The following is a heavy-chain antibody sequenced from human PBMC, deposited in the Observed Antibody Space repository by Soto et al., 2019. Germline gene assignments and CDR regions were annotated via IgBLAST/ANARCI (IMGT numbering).Heavy chain of an antibody. V-gene: IGHV1-2*02. J-gene: IGHJ5*02. CDR3: ARDYAQGAYSSGWYEGWFAP. CDR1: GYTFTVYY. D-gene: IGHD6-13*01. CDR2: INPNSGGT. Sequence: QVQLVQSGAEVKKPGASVKVSCRASGYTFTVYYIHWVRQAPGQGLEWMGWINPNSGGTNYAQKFQGRVTMTRDTSVSTAYMELSTLRSDDTVVYYCARDYAQGAYSSGWYEGWFAPWGQGALVTVSS.